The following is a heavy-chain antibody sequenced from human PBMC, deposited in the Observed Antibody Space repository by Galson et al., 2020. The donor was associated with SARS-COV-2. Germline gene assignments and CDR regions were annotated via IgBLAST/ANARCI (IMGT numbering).Heavy chain of an antibody. CDR2: IHQSGAT. V-gene: IGHV4-30-2*01. J-gene: IGHJ2*01. D-gene: IGHD5-18*01. CDR3: ARRYTYGLSPYWYFDL. Sequence: SETMYLTCAASGGSISSGGYSWTWIRQPPGKGLEWIGYIHQSGATHYNPSLKSRLTISVDRSKNQLSLDLRSVSVADSAVYYCARRYTYGLSPYWYFDLWGRGTLVTVSS. CDR1: GGSISSGGYS.